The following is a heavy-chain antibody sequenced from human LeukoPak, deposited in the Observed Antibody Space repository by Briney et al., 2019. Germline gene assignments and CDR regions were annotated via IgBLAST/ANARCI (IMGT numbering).Heavy chain of an antibody. CDR3: ARDSDVTAGYRLDY. Sequence: GGSLRLSRADSGFTFSSYSMNWVRQAPGKGLEWVSSISSGSSYIYYADSVKGRFTISRDNAKNSLYLQMNSLRAEDTAVYYCARDSDVTAGYRLDYWGQGTLVTVSS. J-gene: IGHJ4*02. CDR1: GFTFSSYS. CDR2: ISSGSSYI. V-gene: IGHV3-21*01. D-gene: IGHD6-19*01.